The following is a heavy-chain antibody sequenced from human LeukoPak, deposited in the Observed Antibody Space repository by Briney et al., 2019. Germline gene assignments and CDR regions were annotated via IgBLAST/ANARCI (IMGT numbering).Heavy chain of an antibody. V-gene: IGHV3-23*01. CDR2: ISGSGGST. J-gene: IGHJ3*02. Sequence: GGSLRLSCAASGFTFSSYAMSWLRQAPGKGLEWVSAISGSGGSTYYADSVKGRFTISRDNSKNTLYLQMNSLRAEDTAVYYCARHGDFWSGYYTIWGQGTMVTVSS. D-gene: IGHD3-3*01. CDR3: ARHGDFWSGYYTI. CDR1: GFTFSSYA.